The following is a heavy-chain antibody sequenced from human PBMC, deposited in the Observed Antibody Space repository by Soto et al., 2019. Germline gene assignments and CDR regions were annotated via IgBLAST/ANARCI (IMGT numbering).Heavy chain of an antibody. CDR1: GFTCSSYG. CDR2: LSYDGRDK. V-gene: IGHV3-30*18. D-gene: IGHD5-18*01. Sequence: GGSLRLSCAASGFTCSSYGMHWVRQAPGKGLEWVAVLSYDGRDKYYADSVKGRFTISRDNSKNTLYLQMNSLRAEDTAVYYCAKDRDTAGASYYFDSWGQGTLVTVSS. J-gene: IGHJ4*02. CDR3: AKDRDTAGASYYFDS.